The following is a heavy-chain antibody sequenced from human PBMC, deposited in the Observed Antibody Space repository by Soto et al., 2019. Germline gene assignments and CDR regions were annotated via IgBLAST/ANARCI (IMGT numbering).Heavy chain of an antibody. V-gene: IGHV4-31*03. D-gene: IGHD2-2*01. CDR1: GGSISSGGYY. CDR2: IYYSGST. J-gene: IGHJ4*02. CDR3: ARARRIVVVPAAVDY. Sequence: QVQLQESGPGLVKPSQTLSLTCTVSGGSISSGGYYWSWIRQHPGKGLEWIGYIYYSGSTYYNPSLKSRVTISVDTSKNQFSLKLSSVTAADTAVYYCARARRIVVVPAAVDYWGQGTLVTVSS.